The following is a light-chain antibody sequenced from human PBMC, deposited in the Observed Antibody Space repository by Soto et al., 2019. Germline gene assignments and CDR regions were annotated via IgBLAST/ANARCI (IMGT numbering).Light chain of an antibody. CDR2: DAS. CDR3: QQYGSSGT. CDR1: QSLRSGD. Sequence: GEGANRSRRSSQSLRSGDLACDQQIPGLAPGLLIYDASNRATGIPDRFSGSGSGTDFTLTISSLEPEDFAVYYCQQYGSSGTFGQGTKVDIK. J-gene: IGKJ1*01. V-gene: IGKV3-20*01.